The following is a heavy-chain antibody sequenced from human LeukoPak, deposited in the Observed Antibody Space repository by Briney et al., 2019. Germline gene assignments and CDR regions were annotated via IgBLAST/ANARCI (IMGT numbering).Heavy chain of an antibody. V-gene: IGHV3-48*03. CDR3: ASAKYDEGFDY. J-gene: IGHJ4*02. CDR1: GFSFNIYA. CDR2: ISSSGSTI. D-gene: IGHD3-16*01. Sequence: PGGSLRLSCAASGFSFNIYAMGWVRQAPGKGLEWVSYISSSGSTIYYADSLKGRFTISRDNAKNSLYLQMNSLRAEDTAVYYCASAKYDEGFDYWGQGTLVTVSS.